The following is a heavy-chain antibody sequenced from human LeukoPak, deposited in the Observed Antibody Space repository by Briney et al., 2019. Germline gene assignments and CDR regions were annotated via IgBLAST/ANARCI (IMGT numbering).Heavy chain of an antibody. CDR1: GFTVSSYY. CDR3: AREGRDGYNWGYFDY. Sequence: GGSLRLSCAASGFTVSSYYMNWVRQAPGKGLEWVSVIYSGGSTYYADSVKGRFTISRDNSKNTLYLQMNSLRAEDTAVYYCAREGRDGYNWGYFDYWGQGTLVTVSS. D-gene: IGHD5-24*01. J-gene: IGHJ4*02. CDR2: IYSGGST. V-gene: IGHV3-53*05.